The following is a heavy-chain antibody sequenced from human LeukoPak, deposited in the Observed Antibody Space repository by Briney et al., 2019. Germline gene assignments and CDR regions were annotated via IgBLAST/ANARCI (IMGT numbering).Heavy chain of an antibody. J-gene: IGHJ4*02. CDR1: GFTFSSYG. CDR2: IRSDGNYK. D-gene: IGHD3-3*01. Sequence: GGSLRLSCAASGFTFSSYGMHWVRQAPGKGLEWVAFIRSDGNYKYYADSVKDRFTISRDNAKNSLYLQMNSLRAEDTAVYYCAREFTIFGVVIPFDYWGQGTLVTVSS. CDR3: AREFTIFGVVIPFDY. V-gene: IGHV3-30*02.